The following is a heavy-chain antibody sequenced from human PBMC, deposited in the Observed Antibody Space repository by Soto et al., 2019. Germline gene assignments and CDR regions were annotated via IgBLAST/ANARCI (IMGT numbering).Heavy chain of an antibody. J-gene: IGHJ3*02. CDR3: ARGNVQLERRKRDAFDI. CDR2: INPNSGGT. D-gene: IGHD1-1*01. CDR1: GYTFTGYY. V-gene: IGHV1-2*04. Sequence: ASVKVSCKASGYTFTGYYMHWLRQAPGQGLEWMGWINPNSGGTNYAQKFQGWVTMTRDTSISTAYMELSRLRSDDTAVYYCARGNVQLERRKRDAFDIWGQGTMVTVSS.